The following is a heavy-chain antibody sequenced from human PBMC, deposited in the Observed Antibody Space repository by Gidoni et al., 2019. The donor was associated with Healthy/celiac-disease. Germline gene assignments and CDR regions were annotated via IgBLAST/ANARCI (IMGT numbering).Heavy chain of an antibody. CDR1: GGSISSYY. Sequence: QVQLQESGPGLVKPSETLSLTCTVSGGSISSYYWSWLRQPAGKGLEWIGRIYTSGSTNYNPSLKSRVTMSVDTSKNQFSLKLSSVTAADTAVYYCARCDVDTATHYYYGMDVWGQGTTVTVSS. J-gene: IGHJ6*02. V-gene: IGHV4-4*07. D-gene: IGHD5-18*01. CDR2: IYTSGST. CDR3: ARCDVDTATHYYYGMDV.